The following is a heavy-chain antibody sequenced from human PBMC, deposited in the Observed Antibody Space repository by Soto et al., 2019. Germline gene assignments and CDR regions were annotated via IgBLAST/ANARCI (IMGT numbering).Heavy chain of an antibody. V-gene: IGHV1-8*01. CDR2: MNPNSGNT. CDR3: ARSPPSLLWFGELLSAGYYYCGMDV. J-gene: IGHJ6*02. CDR1: GYTFTSYD. Sequence: ASVKVSCKASGYTFTSYDINWVRQATGQGLEWMGWMNPNSGNTGYAQKFQGRVTMTRSTSISTAYMELSSLRSEDTAVYYCARSPPSLLWFGELLSAGYYYCGMDVWGRGTTVTVSS. D-gene: IGHD3-10*01.